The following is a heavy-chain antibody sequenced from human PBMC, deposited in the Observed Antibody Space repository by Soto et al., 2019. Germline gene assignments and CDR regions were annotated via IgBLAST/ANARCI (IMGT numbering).Heavy chain of an antibody. CDR1: GFTFSSYG. CDR2: IWHDGSNK. Sequence: PCGSLRLSCAASGFTFSSYGRHWFLQAPGKGLEWVAVIWHDGSNKYYADTVKGRFTISRDNSKNTLYLQMNSLRAEDTAVYYCARRLGYYYADGMDVWGQGTTVTVSS. V-gene: IGHV3-33*01. CDR3: ARRLGYYYADGMDV. J-gene: IGHJ6*02.